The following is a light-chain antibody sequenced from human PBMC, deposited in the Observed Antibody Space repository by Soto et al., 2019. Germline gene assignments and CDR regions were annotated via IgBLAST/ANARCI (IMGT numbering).Light chain of an antibody. J-gene: IGKJ2*01. CDR3: QQSYITPYT. CDR1: QSISVH. CDR2: AAS. Sequence: DIQMTQSPSSLSASVRDTVTITCRASQSISVHLNWYQQKPGEVPKLLIYAASNLHSGVPSRFGGSGSETDFALTISSLQPEDFATYYCQQSYITPYTFGQGTRLEIK. V-gene: IGKV1-39*01.